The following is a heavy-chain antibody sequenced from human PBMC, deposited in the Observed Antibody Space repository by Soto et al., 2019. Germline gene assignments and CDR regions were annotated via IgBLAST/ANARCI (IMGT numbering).Heavy chain of an antibody. Sequence: TSETLSLTCTVSGGSISSGGHYWSWIRQHPGKGLEWIGYIYYSGSTYYNPSLKSRVTISVDTSKNQFSLKLSSVTAADTAVYYCARGGYCSSTSCPMPGYYYYYGMDVWGQGTTVTVS. D-gene: IGHD2-2*01. CDR3: ARGGYCSSTSCPMPGYYYYYGMDV. CDR1: GGSISSGGHY. V-gene: IGHV4-31*03. J-gene: IGHJ6*02. CDR2: IYYSGST.